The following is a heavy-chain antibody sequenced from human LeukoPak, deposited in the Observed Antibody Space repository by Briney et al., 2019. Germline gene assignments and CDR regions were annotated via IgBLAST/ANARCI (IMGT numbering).Heavy chain of an antibody. CDR1: GFTFSSYS. V-gene: IGHV3-21*01. J-gene: IGHJ4*02. D-gene: IGHD3-22*01. CDR2: ISRSSTYI. Sequence: PGGSLRLSCAASGFTFSSYSMNWVRQAPGKGLEWVSSISRSSTYIYYADSVKGRFTISRDNAENSLYLQMNSLRAEDTAVYYCARGEYYYDSSGSMRFDYWAREPWSPSPQ. CDR3: ARGEYYYDSSGSMRFDY.